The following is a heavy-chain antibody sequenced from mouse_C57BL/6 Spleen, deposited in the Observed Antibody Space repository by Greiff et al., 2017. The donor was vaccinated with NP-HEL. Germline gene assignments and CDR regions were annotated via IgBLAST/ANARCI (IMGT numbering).Heavy chain of an antibody. J-gene: IGHJ2*01. V-gene: IGHV5-4*01. D-gene: IGHD2-4*01. CDR2: ISDGGSYT. CDR1: GFTFSSYA. CDR3: ARDGDYDEEGYFDY. Sequence: EVHLVESGGGLVKPGGSLKLSCAASGFTFSSYAMSWVRQTPEKRLEWVATISDGGSYTYYPDNVKGRFTISRDNAKNNLYLQMSHLKSEDTAMYYCARDGDYDEEGYFDYWGQGTTLTVSS.